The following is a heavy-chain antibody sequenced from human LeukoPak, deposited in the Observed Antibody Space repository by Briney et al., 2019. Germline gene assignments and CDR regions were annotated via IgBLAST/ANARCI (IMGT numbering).Heavy chain of an antibody. D-gene: IGHD3-10*01. V-gene: IGHV4-59*08. CDR2: IYYSGST. CDR3: ARHDTSIWFGELSVFDY. CDR1: GGSISSYY. Sequence: SETQSLTCTVSGGSISSYYWSWIRQPPGKGLEWIGYIYYSGSTNYNPSLKSRVTISVDTSKNQFSLKLSSVTAADTAVYYCARHDTSIWFGELSVFDYWGQGTLVTVSS. J-gene: IGHJ4*02.